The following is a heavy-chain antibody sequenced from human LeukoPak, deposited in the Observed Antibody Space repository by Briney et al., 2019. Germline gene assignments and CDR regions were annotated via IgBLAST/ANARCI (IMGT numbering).Heavy chain of an antibody. CDR1: GFTFSDDY. CDR2: SSTSGSIT. D-gene: IGHD3-10*02. Sequence: GGSLRLSCAASGFTFSDDYMSWIRQAPGKGLQWLAYSSTSGSITYYADSVKGRFTISRDNAKNSVYLQMNSLRAEDTAVYYCARDFSDVRGNIFDSWGQGTLVTVSS. V-gene: IGHV3-11*04. CDR3: ARDFSDVRGNIFDS. J-gene: IGHJ4*02.